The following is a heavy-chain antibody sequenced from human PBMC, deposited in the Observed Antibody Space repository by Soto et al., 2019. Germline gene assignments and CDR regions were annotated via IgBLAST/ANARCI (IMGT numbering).Heavy chain of an antibody. Sequence: QVQLVQSGAEVKKPGSSVKVSCKASGGTFSSYTISWVRQAPGQGLEWMGRIIPILGIANYAQKFQGRVTMTADKFPGTAYMELCSLRSGDTAVYDCAGDWGEGGEYYWGQGTLVTVSS. CDR1: GGTFSSYT. J-gene: IGHJ4*02. D-gene: IGHD3-16*01. CDR2: IIPILGIA. CDR3: AGDWGEGGEYY. V-gene: IGHV1-69*08.